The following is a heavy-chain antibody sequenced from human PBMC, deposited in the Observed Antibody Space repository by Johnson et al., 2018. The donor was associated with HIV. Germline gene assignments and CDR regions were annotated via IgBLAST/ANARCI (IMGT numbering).Heavy chain of an antibody. D-gene: IGHD6-25*01. J-gene: IGHJ3*02. V-gene: IGHV3-23*04. CDR2: ISGSGGST. Sequence: VQLVESGGGLVQPGGSLRLSCAASGFTFSSYAMSWVRQAPGKGLEWVSAISGSGGSTYYADSVKGRFTISRDNAKKSLYLQMNSLRAEDTAAYYCATIAAHGAAFDIWGQGTVVTVSS. CDR1: GFTFSSYA. CDR3: ATIAAHGAAFDI.